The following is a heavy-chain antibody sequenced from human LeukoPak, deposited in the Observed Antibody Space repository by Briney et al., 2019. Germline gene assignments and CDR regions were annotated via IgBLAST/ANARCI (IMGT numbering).Heavy chain of an antibody. J-gene: IGHJ2*01. Sequence: SETLPLTCTVSGGSISSYYWSWIRQPPGKGLEWIGYIYYSGSTNYNPSLKSRVTISVDTSKNQLSLKLSSVTAADTAVYYCARDRDADYLPNWYFDLWGRGTLVTVSS. CDR1: GGSISSYY. D-gene: IGHD4-17*01. CDR2: IYYSGST. V-gene: IGHV4-59*01. CDR3: ARDRDADYLPNWYFDL.